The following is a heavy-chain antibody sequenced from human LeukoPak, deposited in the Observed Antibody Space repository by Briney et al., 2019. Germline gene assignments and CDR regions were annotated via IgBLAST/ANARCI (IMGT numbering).Heavy chain of an antibody. V-gene: IGHV4-4*07. D-gene: IGHD1-7*01. Sequence: SETLSLTCTVSGGSISGYYWSWIRQPAGKGLEWIGRINTSGSTNYNPSLKSRVTMSVDTSKNQFSLKLSSVTAADTAVYYCARDLPYNWNYVPFDYWGQGTLVTVSS. CDR2: INTSGST. J-gene: IGHJ4*02. CDR1: GGSISGYY. CDR3: ARDLPYNWNYVPFDY.